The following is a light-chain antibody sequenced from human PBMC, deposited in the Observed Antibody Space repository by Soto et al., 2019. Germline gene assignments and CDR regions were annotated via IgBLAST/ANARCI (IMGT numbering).Light chain of an antibody. J-gene: IGLJ1*01. CDR3: CSYAGNSLYV. CDR2: DVS. CDR1: SSDVGGYNY. Sequence: QPVLTQPRSVSGSPGQSVTISCTGTSSDVGGYNYVAWYQQHPGKAPKLIIYDVSKRPSGVPDRFSGSKSGNTASLTMSGLQAEDEADYYCCSYAGNSLYVFGTGTKLTVL. V-gene: IGLV2-11*01.